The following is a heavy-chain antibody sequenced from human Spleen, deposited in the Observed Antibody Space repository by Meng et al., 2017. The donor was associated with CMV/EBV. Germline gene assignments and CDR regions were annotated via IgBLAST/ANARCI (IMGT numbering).Heavy chain of an antibody. V-gene: IGHV4-30-4*08. CDR1: GGSISSDDSY. CDR3: ARDHTIPL. CDR2: IYYSGST. D-gene: IGHD3-3*01. Sequence: LSLPCPVSGGSISSDDSYWGWIRQPPGKGLEWIGFIYYSGSTYYNPSLKSRVTISVDKSRNQFSLRLRSVTAADTAVYYCARDHTIPLWGRGTLVTVSS. J-gene: IGHJ1*01.